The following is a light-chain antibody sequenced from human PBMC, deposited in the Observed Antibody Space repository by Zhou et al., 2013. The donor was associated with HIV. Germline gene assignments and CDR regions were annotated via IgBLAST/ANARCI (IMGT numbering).Light chain of an antibody. CDR1: QGISES. J-gene: IGKJ3*01. CDR3: QKYNSAPPFT. CDR2: SAS. Sequence: DIQMTQSPTSLSASVGDRVTITCRASQGISESLAWYQQKPGKAPKLLIYSASTLQSGVPSRFSGSGSGREFTLTISSLQPEDVATYYCQKYNSAPPFTFGPGTKVDIK. V-gene: IGKV1-27*01.